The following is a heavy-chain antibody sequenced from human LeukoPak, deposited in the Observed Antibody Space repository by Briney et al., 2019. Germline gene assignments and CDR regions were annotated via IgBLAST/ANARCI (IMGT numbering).Heavy chain of an antibody. Sequence: PGGSLRLSCAASGFSFKDYNMHWVRQAPGKGLEWVAVISYDGSMKYYADSVKGRFTISRDNSRNTLYLQMNSLRAEDTAVYYCAKQHRYDSSGYRPTFFDYWGQGTLVTVSS. CDR3: AKQHRYDSSGYRPTFFDY. D-gene: IGHD3-22*01. CDR1: GFSFKDYN. J-gene: IGHJ4*02. CDR2: ISYDGSMK. V-gene: IGHV3-30*18.